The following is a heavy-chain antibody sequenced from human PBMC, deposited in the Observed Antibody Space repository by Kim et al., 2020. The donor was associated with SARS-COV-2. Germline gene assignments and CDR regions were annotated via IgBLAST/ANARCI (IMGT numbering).Heavy chain of an antibody. D-gene: IGHD3-10*01. CDR2: IDPNSGDT. V-gene: IGHV1-2*02. CDR1: GYTLTEYY. Sequence: ASVKVSCKASGYTLTEYYMHWVRRAPGHGLEWMGWIDPNSGDTSYAQKFQGRITMTRDTSVNTVYMEVKRLTSDDTAVYYCARFGFYGSGTYLPFPWGQGTLVTVSS. CDR3: ARFGFYGSGTYLPFP. J-gene: IGHJ5*01.